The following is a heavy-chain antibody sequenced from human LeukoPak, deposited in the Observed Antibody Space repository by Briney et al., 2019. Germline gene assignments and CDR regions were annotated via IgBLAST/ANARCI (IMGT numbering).Heavy chain of an antibody. J-gene: IGHJ3*02. CDR1: GYTFTSYY. V-gene: IGHV1-46*01. Sequence: ASVKVSCKASGYTFTSYYMHWVRQAPGQGLEWMGIINPSGGSTSHAQKFQGRVTMTRDTSTSTVYMELSSLRSEDTAVYYCARVRIDPDDAFDIWGQGTMVTVSS. CDR2: INPSGGST. D-gene: IGHD1-14*01. CDR3: ARVRIDPDDAFDI.